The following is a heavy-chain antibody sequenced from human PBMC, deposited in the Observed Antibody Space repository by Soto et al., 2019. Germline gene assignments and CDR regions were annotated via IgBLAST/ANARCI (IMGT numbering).Heavy chain of an antibody. CDR2: IWDDGSNK. CDR3: AREMRDYIWGSYRYGFAY. CDR1: GFTFSSYG. Sequence: VQLVESGGGVVQPGRSLRLSCAASGFTFSSYGMHWVRQAPGKGLEWVAVIWDDGSNKYYADSVKGRFTISRDNYKNTLYLQMNSLRADDTAVYYCAREMRDYIWGSYRYGFAYWGQGSLVNVS. J-gene: IGHJ4*02. V-gene: IGHV3-33*01. D-gene: IGHD3-16*02.